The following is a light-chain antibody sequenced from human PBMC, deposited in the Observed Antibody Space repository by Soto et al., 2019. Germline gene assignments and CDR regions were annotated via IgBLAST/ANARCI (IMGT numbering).Light chain of an antibody. CDR3: EYYGNTIL. Sequence: EIVLTQSPGTLSLSPGGRVTLSCRTSQSISNDHLAWYQQKPGQAPRLLIHGTSNRATGIPDRFSGSGSGTDFTLTFSRLEPEDTAVYYCEYYGNTILFGGGTKVDI. CDR2: GTS. J-gene: IGKJ4*01. CDR1: QSISNDH. V-gene: IGKV3-20*01.